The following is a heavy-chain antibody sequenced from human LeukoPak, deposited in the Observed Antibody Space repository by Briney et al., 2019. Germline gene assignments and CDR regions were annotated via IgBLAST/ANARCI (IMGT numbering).Heavy chain of an antibody. V-gene: IGHV1-46*01. Sequence: GASVKVSCKASGYTFTSYYMHWVRQAPGQGLEWMGIINPSGGSTSYAQKFQGRVTMTRDTSTSTVYMELSSLGSEDTAVYYCARARYKNWFDPWGQGTLVTVSS. CDR2: INPSGGST. CDR3: ARARYKNWFDP. J-gene: IGHJ5*02. CDR1: GYTFTSYY. D-gene: IGHD1-1*01.